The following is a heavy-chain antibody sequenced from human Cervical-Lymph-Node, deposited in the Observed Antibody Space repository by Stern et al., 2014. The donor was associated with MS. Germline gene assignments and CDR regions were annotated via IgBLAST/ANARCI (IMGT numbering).Heavy chain of an antibody. CDR2: ISSEAEDGTT. CDR3: TRGVVQDLFSRARSDYYGMDV. Sequence: DVQLVQSGGGLVKPGRSLRLSCTASGFRFGDYVISWFRQAPGKGLGWVGFISSEAEDGTTDYAASVKGRFTISRDDSKSIAYLQMTSLKTEDSAVYYCTRGVVQDLFSRARSDYYGMDVWGQGTSVTVSS. D-gene: IGHD2-8*01. J-gene: IGHJ6*02. V-gene: IGHV3-49*05. CDR1: GFRFGDYV.